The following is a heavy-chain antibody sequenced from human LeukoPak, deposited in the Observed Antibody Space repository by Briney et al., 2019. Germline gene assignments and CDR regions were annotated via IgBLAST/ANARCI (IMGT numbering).Heavy chain of an antibody. V-gene: IGHV4-39*01. CDR2: IYYSGST. D-gene: IGHD6-19*01. CDR1: GGSISSSSYY. J-gene: IGHJ4*02. Sequence: PSETLSLTCTVSGGSISSSSYYWGWIRQPPGKGREWIGSIYYSGSTYYNPSLKSRVTISVDTSKNQFSLKLSSVTAADTAVYYCARSVAGYFDYWGQGTLVTVSS. CDR3: ARSVAGYFDY.